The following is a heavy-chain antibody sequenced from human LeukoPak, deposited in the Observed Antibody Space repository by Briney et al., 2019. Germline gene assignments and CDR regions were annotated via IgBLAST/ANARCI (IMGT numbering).Heavy chain of an antibody. Sequence: NPSETLSLTCTVSGGSISNSSYYWGWIRQPPGKGLEWIGSIYYSGSTYYNPSLKSRVTISVDTSKNQFSLKLSSVTAADTAVYYCARLITMGGTIDYWGQGTLVTVSS. J-gene: IGHJ4*02. CDR2: IYYSGST. CDR1: GGSISNSSYY. D-gene: IGHD3-16*01. V-gene: IGHV4-39*01. CDR3: ARLITMGGTIDY.